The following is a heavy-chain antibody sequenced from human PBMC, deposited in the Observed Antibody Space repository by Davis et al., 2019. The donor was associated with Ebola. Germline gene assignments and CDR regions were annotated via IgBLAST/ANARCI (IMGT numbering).Heavy chain of an antibody. V-gene: IGHV3-66*01. J-gene: IGHJ6*02. D-gene: IGHD7-27*01. CDR2: IYSGGST. CDR1: GFTVSSNY. CDR3: ARGPPKWGYYYYGMDV. Sequence: GGSLRLSCAASGFTVSSNYMSWVRQAPGKGLEWVSVIYSGGSTYYADSVKGRFTISRDNSKNTLYLQMNSLRAEDTAVYYCARGPPKWGYYYYGMDVWGQGTTVTVSS.